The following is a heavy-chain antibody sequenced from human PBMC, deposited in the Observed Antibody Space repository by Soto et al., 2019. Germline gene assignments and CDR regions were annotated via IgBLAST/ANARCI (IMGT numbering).Heavy chain of an antibody. J-gene: IGHJ6*02. V-gene: IGHV3-48*02. CDR3: ARDLPSRYDFWSGYYYCYYGIDV. D-gene: IGHD3-3*01. CDR1: GVTFSSYS. CDR2: ISSSSSTI. Sequence: AWGSLRLSCAASGVTFSSYSMTWVRQAPGKGLEWVSYISSSSSTIYYADSVKGRFTISRDNAKNSPYLQMNSLRDGDTAVYYCARDLPSRYDFWSGYYYCYYGIDVWGQGTTVTVSS.